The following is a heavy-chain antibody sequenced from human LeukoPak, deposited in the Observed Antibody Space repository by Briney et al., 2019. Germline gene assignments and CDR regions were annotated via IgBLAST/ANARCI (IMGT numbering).Heavy chain of an antibody. V-gene: IGHV4-59*12. CDR2: IYHSGST. J-gene: IGHJ6*03. D-gene: IGHD2-2*01. CDR3: ARVIFTSHYYYMDV. CDR1: GGSISSYY. Sequence: SETLSLTCTISGGSISSYYWTWIRQPPGKGLEWIGYIYHSGSTYYNPSLKSRITISVDRSKNQFSLKLSSVTAADTAVYYCARVIFTSHYYYMDVWGKGTTVTVSS.